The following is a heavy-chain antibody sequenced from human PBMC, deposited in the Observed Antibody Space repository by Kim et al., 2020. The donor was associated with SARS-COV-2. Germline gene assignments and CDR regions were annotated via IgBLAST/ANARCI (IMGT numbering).Heavy chain of an antibody. Sequence: ASVKVSCKASGYTFTGYYMHWVRQAPGQGLEWMGRINPNSGGTNYAQKFQGRVTMTRDTSISTAYMELSRLRSDDTAVYYCARVGGLGYYLYYYYGMDVWGQGTTVTASS. CDR1: GYTFTGYY. CDR2: INPNSGGT. CDR3: ARVGGLGYYLYYYYGMDV. D-gene: IGHD3-3*01. J-gene: IGHJ6*02. V-gene: IGHV1-2*06.